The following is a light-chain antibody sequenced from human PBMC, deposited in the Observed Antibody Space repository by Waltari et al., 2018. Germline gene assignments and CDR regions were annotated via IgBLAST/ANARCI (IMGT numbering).Light chain of an antibody. V-gene: IGKV1-5*03. CDR1: QSISKW. CDR3: QQYNSYRS. J-gene: IGKJ1*01. Sequence: DIQMTQSPSTRSASVGDRVTITCWASQSISKWLAWYQQKPGKAPNLLFYKTSTLESGVPSRFSGSGSGTEFTLTIDSLHPDDFATYYGQQYNSYRSFGQGTKVEIK. CDR2: KTS.